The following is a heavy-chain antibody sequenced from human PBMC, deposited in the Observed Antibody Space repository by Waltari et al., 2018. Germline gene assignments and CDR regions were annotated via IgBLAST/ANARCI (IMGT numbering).Heavy chain of an antibody. V-gene: IGHV4-39*01. J-gene: IGHJ3*01. Sequence: QLQLQESGPGPVKPSETLSPTCSVSGGSIDPPKHYWRWIRQPPGQGLEWIGTISYAGTTYTNPSLRSRLTMSRDTSKNQLSLTLGSTTAADTAVYYCATYIGASVGTAAFDVWGQGTMVTVSS. CDR3: ATYIGASVGTAAFDV. CDR1: GGSIDPPKHY. D-gene: IGHD5-12*01. CDR2: ISYAGTT.